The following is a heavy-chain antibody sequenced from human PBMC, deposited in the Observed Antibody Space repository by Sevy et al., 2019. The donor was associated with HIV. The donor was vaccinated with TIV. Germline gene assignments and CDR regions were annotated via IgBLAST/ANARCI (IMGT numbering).Heavy chain of an antibody. CDR3: ARDERTASGMRYFDY. V-gene: IGHV1-2*02. Sequence: ASVKVSCKASGYTFTDYYMHWVRQAPGQGLEWMGWINPNTGGTNYAQKFQGRVTLTRDTSITTAYMELSRLRSDDTAFYYCARDERTASGMRYFDYWGQGTLVTVSS. CDR2: INPNTGGT. CDR1: GYTFTDYY. J-gene: IGHJ4*02. D-gene: IGHD6-13*01.